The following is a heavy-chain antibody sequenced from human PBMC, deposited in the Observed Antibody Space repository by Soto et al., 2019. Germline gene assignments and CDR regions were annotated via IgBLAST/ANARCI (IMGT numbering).Heavy chain of an antibody. D-gene: IGHD2-15*01. V-gene: IGHV4-34*01. CDR2: INHSGST. CDR3: ARGLDIVVVVAATQFDY. Sequence: SETLSLTCAVYGVSFSGYYWSWIRQPPGKGLEWIGEINHSGSTNYNPSLKSRVTISVDTSKNQFSLKLSSVTAADTAVYYCARGLDIVVVVAATQFDYWGQGTLVTVSS. J-gene: IGHJ4*02. CDR1: GVSFSGYY.